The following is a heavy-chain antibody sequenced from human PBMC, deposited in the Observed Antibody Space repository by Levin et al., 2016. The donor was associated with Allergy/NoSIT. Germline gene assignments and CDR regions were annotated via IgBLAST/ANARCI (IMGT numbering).Heavy chain of an antibody. V-gene: IGHV4-59*08. D-gene: IGHD2-2*01. CDR3: ARLRGTEYQLRISNYLDY. J-gene: IGHJ4*02. Sequence: WIRQPPGKGLEWIGYVYYSGSTNYNPSLKSRVTMSADTSKNQFSLKLSSVTAADTAVYYCARLRGTEYQLRISNYLDYWGQGTLVTVSS. CDR2: VYYSGST.